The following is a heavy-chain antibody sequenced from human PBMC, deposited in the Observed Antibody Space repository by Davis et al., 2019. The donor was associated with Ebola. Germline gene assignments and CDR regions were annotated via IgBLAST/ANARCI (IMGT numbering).Heavy chain of an antibody. V-gene: IGHV3-48*04. J-gene: IGHJ6*02. CDR1: GFTFSSYA. CDR2: ISSSGSTI. CDR3: ARVRRYAVHSPQRFQWGTGTTYGMDV. Sequence: PGGSLRLSCAASGFTFSSYAMSWVRQAPGKGLEWVSYISSSGSTICYADSVKGRFTISRDNAKNSLYLQMNSLRAEDTAVYYCARVRRYAVHSPQRFQWGTGTTYGMDVWGQGTTVTVSS. D-gene: IGHD1-7*01.